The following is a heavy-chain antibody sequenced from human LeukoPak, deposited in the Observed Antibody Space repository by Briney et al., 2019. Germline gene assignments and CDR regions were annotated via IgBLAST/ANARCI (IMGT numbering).Heavy chain of an antibody. V-gene: IGHV1-2*02. D-gene: IGHD4-11*01. CDR1: GYTFTGYY. Sequence: ASVKVSCKASGYTFTGYYFHWVRQAPGQGLERMGWINPNTAGTNYAQKFLGGVTLTWDTSISTAYMELNRLTSDDTAVYYCATSAGDYRAGHYYYMGVWGKGTSVTVSS. CDR3: ATSAGDYRAGHYYYMGV. J-gene: IGHJ6*03. CDR2: INPNTAGT.